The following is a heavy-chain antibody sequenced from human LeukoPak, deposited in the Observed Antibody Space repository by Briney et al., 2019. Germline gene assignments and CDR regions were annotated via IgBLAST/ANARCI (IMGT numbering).Heavy chain of an antibody. Sequence: ASVKVSCKVSGYTLTELSMHWVRQAPGKGLEWMGGFDPEDGETIYAQKFQGRVTMTEDTSTDTAYMELSSLRSEDTAVYYRATLVPIRGVIIVNPYYFDYWGQGTLVTVSS. D-gene: IGHD3-10*01. CDR3: ATLVPIRGVIIVNPYYFDY. CDR2: FDPEDGET. CDR1: GYTLTELS. V-gene: IGHV1-24*01. J-gene: IGHJ4*02.